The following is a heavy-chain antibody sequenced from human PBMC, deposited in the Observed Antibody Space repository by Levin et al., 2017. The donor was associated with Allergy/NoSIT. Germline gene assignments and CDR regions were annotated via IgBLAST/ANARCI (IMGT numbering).Heavy chain of an antibody. V-gene: IGHV4-39*01. Sequence: ESLKISCTVSGGSISSSSYYWGWIRQPPGKGLEWIGSIYYSGSTYYNPSLKSRVTISVDTSKNQFSLKLSSVTAADTAVYYCARGGYCSGGSCYSGDYYYYYMDVWGKGTTVTVSS. CDR2: IYYSGST. CDR1: GGSISSSSYY. J-gene: IGHJ6*03. D-gene: IGHD2-15*01. CDR3: ARGGYCSGGSCYSGDYYYYYMDV.